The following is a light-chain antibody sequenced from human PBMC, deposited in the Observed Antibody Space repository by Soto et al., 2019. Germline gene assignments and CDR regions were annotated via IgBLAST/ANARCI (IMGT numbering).Light chain of an antibody. V-gene: IGKV1-39*01. Sequence: DIQMTQSPSSLSASVGDRVTITCRASQTISNNLNWYQEIPGKAPKLLIYAASNLQSGVPSRFSGSGSGTEFTLTISNLQPEDFATYYCQKTYSTPFTFGPGTNVDI. CDR2: AAS. CDR1: QTISNN. J-gene: IGKJ3*01. CDR3: QKTYSTPFT.